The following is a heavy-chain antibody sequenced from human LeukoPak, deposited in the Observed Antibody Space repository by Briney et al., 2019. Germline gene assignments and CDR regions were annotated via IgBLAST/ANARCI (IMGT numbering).Heavy chain of an antibody. V-gene: IGHV4-31*03. Sequence: SHTLSLTCTVSGGSISSGGYYWSWIRQHPGKGLEWIGYIYYSGSTYYNPSLKSRVTISVGTSKNQFSLKLSSVTAADTAVYYCARVPPRWLHLDYWGQGTLVTVSS. CDR1: GGSISSGGYY. CDR3: ARVPPRWLHLDY. J-gene: IGHJ4*02. CDR2: IYYSGST. D-gene: IGHD5-24*01.